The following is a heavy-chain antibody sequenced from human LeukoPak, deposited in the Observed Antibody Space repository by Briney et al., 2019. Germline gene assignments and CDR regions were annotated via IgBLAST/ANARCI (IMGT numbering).Heavy chain of an antibody. CDR3: AREGSSGWYAFDY. CDR2: INHSGST. D-gene: IGHD6-19*01. J-gene: IGHJ4*02. CDR1: GGSFSGYY. V-gene: IGHV4-34*01. Sequence: PSETLSLTCAVYGGSFSGYYWSWIRQPPGKGLEWIGEINHSGSTNYNPSLKSRVTISVDTSKNQFSLKLSSVTAADTAVYYCAREGSSGWYAFDYWGQGTLVTVSS.